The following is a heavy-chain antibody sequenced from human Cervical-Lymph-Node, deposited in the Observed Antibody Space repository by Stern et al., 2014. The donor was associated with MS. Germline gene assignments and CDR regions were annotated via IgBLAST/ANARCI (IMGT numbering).Heavy chain of an antibody. D-gene: IGHD3-16*01. CDR1: GFALSTSGMC. CDR3: ARIKFGDYDYGMDV. CDR2: IDWYDDR. V-gene: IGHV2-70*11. J-gene: IGHJ6*02. Sequence: ESGPALVKPTQTLTLTCTFSGFALSTSGMCVSWIRQPPGKALEWLARIDWYDDRYYSPSLKTRLTISKDTSKNQVVLTMTDMDPVDTATYYCARIKFGDYDYGMDVWGQGTTVTVSS.